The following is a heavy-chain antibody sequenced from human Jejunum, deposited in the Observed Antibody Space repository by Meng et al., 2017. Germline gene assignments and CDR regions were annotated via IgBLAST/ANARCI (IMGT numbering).Heavy chain of an antibody. Sequence: GGSLRLSCSASGFRFDSYAMSWVRQAPGKGLQWVSGISGSGGSPLYADSVEGRFTVSRDNSKNIFYLRMDSLRVEDTAIYYCAKGTILAGSYLYYFDYWGQGALVTVSS. D-gene: IGHD3-9*01. J-gene: IGHJ4*02. V-gene: IGHV3-23*01. CDR2: ISGSGGSP. CDR3: AKGTILAGSYLYYFDY. CDR1: GFRFDSYA.